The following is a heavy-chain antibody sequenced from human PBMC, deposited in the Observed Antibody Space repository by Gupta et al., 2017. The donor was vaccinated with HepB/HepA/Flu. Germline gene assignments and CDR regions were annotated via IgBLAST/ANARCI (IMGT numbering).Heavy chain of an antibody. Sequence: EVQLVESGGGLVQPGGSLRLSCAASGFTFSSYEMNWVRQAPGKGLEWVSYISSSGSTIYYADSVKGRLTISRDNAKNSLYLQMNSLRAEDTAVYYCARGSYSYAFDIWGQGTMVTVSS. CDR3: ARGSYSYAFDI. CDR2: ISSSGSTI. J-gene: IGHJ3*02. D-gene: IGHD2-21*01. V-gene: IGHV3-48*03. CDR1: GFTFSSYE.